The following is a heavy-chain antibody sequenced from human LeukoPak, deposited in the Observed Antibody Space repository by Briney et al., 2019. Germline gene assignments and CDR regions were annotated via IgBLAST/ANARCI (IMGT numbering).Heavy chain of an antibody. D-gene: IGHD3-9*01. V-gene: IGHV1-2*02. J-gene: IGHJ4*02. CDR3: ARALRTDILTTDY. CDR1: GYTFIDYF. Sequence: ASVKVSCKASGYTFIDYFVHWVRQAPGQGLEWMGWINPKSGGANYAQNSQGRVSMTRDTSISAAYLEVSGLRSDDTAVYYCARALRTDILTTDYWGQGTLVTVSS. CDR2: INPKSGGA.